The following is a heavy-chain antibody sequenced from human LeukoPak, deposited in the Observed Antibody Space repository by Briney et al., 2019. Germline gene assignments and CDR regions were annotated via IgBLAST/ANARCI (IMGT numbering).Heavy chain of an antibody. V-gene: IGHV3-23*01. CDR1: GFTFSSYA. J-gene: IGHJ4*02. Sequence: GGSLRLSCAASGFTFSSYAMSWVRQAPRKGLEWVSAISGSGGSTYYADSVKGRFTISRDNPKNTLYLQMNSLRAEDTAVYYCAKGGSPIWLGEFIDYWGQGTLVTVSS. D-gene: IGHD3-10*01. CDR2: ISGSGGST. CDR3: AKGGSPIWLGEFIDY.